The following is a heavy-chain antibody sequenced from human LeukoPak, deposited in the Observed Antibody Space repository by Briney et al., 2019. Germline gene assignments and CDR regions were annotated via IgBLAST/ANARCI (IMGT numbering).Heavy chain of an antibody. V-gene: IGHV4-39*07. J-gene: IGHJ4*02. Sequence: PSETLSLTCTVSGGSISSSNYYWGWIRQPPGKGLEWIGSIYYSGSTYYSPSLKSRVTISVDTSKNQFSLKLSSVTAADTAVYYCARWLHPPHLDYWGQGTLVTVSS. CDR1: GGSISSSNYY. CDR2: IYYSGST. D-gene: IGHD5-12*01. CDR3: ARWLHPPHLDY.